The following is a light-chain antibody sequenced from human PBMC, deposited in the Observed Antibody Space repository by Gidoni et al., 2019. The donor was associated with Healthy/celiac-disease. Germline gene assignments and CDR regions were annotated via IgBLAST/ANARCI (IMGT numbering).Light chain of an antibody. CDR3: QQYYSYPQT. CDR2: AAS. CDR1: QGISSY. J-gene: IGKJ3*01. Sequence: AIRMTQSPSSFSASTGDRVTITCRASQGISSYLAWYHQKPGKAPKLLIYAASTLQSGVPSRFSGSGSGTDFTLTISCLQSEDFATYYCQQYYSYPQTFGPGTKVGIK. V-gene: IGKV1-8*01.